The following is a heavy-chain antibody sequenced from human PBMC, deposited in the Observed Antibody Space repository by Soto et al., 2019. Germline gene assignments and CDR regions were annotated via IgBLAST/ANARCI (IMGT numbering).Heavy chain of an antibody. J-gene: IGHJ6*01. Sequence: ASLKVSCTASGYSLTSHYMHWVRHARGQGLEWMGIINPSDGSTKYAQKFQGRVSMTGDTSASTVYMELSSLRSEDTAVYFCASSYVRSRCIAYWG. CDR3: ASSYVRSRCIAY. V-gene: IGHV1-46*01. CDR2: INPSDGST. CDR1: GYSLTSHY. D-gene: IGHD3-10*02.